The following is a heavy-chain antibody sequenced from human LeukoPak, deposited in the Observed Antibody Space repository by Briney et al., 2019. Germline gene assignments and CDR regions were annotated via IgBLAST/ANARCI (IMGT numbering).Heavy chain of an antibody. CDR3: ARVLAMILGAPFDY. Sequence: GASVKVSCKASGNTSTSYGMNWVRQAPGQGLEWMGWINTNTGNPTYAQDFTGRFVFSLDTSVSTAYLQISSLKAEDTAVYYCARVLAMILGAPFDYWGQGTLVTVSS. CDR2: INTNTGNP. J-gene: IGHJ4*02. V-gene: IGHV7-4-1*02. D-gene: IGHD3-10*01. CDR1: GNTSTSYG.